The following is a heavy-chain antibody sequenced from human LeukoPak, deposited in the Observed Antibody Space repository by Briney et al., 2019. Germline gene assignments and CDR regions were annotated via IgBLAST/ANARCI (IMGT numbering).Heavy chain of an antibody. CDR1: GFTFSSYS. J-gene: IGHJ4*02. V-gene: IGHV3-23*01. D-gene: IGHD3-22*01. CDR2: ISGSGGST. CDR3: AKLPTRTYYYDSSGFFFDY. Sequence: GGSLRLSCAASGFTFSSYSMNWVRQAPGKGLEWVSAISGSGGSTYYADSVKGRFTISRDNSKSTLYLQMNSLRAEDTAVYYCAKLPTRTYYYDSSGFFFDYWGQGTLVTVSS.